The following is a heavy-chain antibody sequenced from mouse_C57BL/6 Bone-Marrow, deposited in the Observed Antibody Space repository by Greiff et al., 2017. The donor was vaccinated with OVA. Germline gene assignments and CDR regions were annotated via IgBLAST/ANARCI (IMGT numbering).Heavy chain of an antibody. Sequence: QVHVKQPGAELVKPGASVKMSCKASGYTFTSYWITWVKQRPGQGLEWIGDIYPGSGSTNYNEKFKSKATLTVDTSSSTAYMQLSSLTSEDSAVYYCARGPISYDGYYGYFDVWGTGTTVTVSS. D-gene: IGHD2-3*01. CDR1: GYTFTSYW. J-gene: IGHJ1*03. CDR2: IYPGSGST. CDR3: ARGPISYDGYYGYFDV. V-gene: IGHV1-55*01.